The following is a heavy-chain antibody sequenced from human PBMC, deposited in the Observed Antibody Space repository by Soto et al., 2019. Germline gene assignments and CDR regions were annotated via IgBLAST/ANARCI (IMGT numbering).Heavy chain of an antibody. CDR3: ARQYSSRGDFDY. CDR2: IIPIFGTA. CDR1: GGTFSSYA. D-gene: IGHD6-13*01. Sequence: QVQLVQSGAEVKKPGSSVKVSCKASGGTFSSYAISWVRQAPGQGLEWIGGIIPIFGTANYAQKFQGRVTITADESTSTAYMELSSMRSEDTAVYYCARQYSSRGDFDYWGQGTLVTVSS. V-gene: IGHV1-69*01. J-gene: IGHJ4*02.